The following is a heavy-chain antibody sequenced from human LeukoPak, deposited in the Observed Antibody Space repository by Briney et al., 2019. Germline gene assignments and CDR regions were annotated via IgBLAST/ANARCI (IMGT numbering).Heavy chain of an antibody. D-gene: IGHD5-12*01. CDR1: GYTFTGYY. CDR2: INPNSGGT. J-gene: IGHJ6*02. CDR3: ARVRVATDYYYCMDV. Sequence: ASVKVSCKASGYTFTGYYMHWVRQAPGQGLEWMGWINPNSGGTNYAQKFQGWVTMTRDTSISTAYMELSRLRSDDTAVYYCARVRVATDYYYCMDVWGQGTTVTVSS. V-gene: IGHV1-2*04.